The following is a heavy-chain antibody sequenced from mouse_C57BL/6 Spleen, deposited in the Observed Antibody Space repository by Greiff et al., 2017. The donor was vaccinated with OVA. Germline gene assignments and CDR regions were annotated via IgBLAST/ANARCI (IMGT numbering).Heavy chain of an antibody. CDR1: GYTFTSYW. CDR3: ARDDGYYGY. J-gene: IGHJ2*01. D-gene: IGHD2-3*01. Sequence: QVQLQQPGAELVMPGASVKLSCKASGYTFTSYWMHWVKQRPGQGLEWIGEIDPSDSYTNYNQKFKGKSTLTVDKSSSTAYMQLSSLTSEDSAVYYCARDDGYYGYWGKGTTLTVSS. V-gene: IGHV1-69*01. CDR2: IDPSDSYT.